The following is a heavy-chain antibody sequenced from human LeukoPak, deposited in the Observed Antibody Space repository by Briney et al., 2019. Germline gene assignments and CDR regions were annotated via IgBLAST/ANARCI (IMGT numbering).Heavy chain of an antibody. D-gene: IGHD4-17*01. CDR1: GGSISSGSYY. Sequence: SETLSLTCTVSGGSISSGSYYWSWIRQPAGKGLEWIGRIYTSGSTNYNPSLKSRVTISVDTSKNQFSLKLSSVTAADTAVYYCARGISVTPYYGMDVWGQGTTVTVSS. CDR3: ARGISVTPYYGMDV. CDR2: IYTSGST. J-gene: IGHJ6*02. V-gene: IGHV4-61*02.